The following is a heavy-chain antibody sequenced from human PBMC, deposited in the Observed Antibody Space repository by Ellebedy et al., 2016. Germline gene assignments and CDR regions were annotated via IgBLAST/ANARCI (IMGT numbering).Heavy chain of an antibody. J-gene: IGHJ4*02. D-gene: IGHD3-22*01. CDR1: GFTFSSYW. V-gene: IGHV3-74*01. CDR3: AREHDSSGYYLSWVDY. Sequence: ESLKISCAGSGFTFSSYWMHWVRQAPGKGPVWVSRIKSDGSTTSYADSVKGRFTISRDNAKNTLYLQMNSLRAEDTAVYYCAREHDSSGYYLSWVDYWGQGTLVTVSS. CDR2: IKSDGSTT.